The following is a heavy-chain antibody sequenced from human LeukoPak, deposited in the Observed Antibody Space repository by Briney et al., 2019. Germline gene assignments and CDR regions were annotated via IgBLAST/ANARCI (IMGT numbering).Heavy chain of an antibody. CDR1: GYTFTSYD. D-gene: IGHD3-22*01. Sequence: ASVKVSCKASGYTFTSYDINWVRQATGQRLEWMGWMNPNSGNTGYAQKFQGRVTITRNTSISTAYMELSSLRSEDTAVYYCARWEGTSYYDSSGFMVYWGQGTLVTVSS. CDR2: MNPNSGNT. CDR3: ARWEGTSYYDSSGFMVY. V-gene: IGHV1-8*03. J-gene: IGHJ4*02.